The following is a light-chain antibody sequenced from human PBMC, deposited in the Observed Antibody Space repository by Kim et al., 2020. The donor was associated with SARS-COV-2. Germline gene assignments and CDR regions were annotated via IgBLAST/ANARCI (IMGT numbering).Light chain of an antibody. Sequence: QSALTQPPSASGSPGQSVTISCTGTSSDVGGYNYFSWYQQYPGKAPKLMIYEVSKRPSGIPDRFSGSKSGNTASLTVSGLQAEDEADYYCSSYAGSNNYVFGTGTKVTVL. V-gene: IGLV2-8*01. J-gene: IGLJ1*01. CDR3: SSYAGSNNYV. CDR1: SSDVGGYNY. CDR2: EVS.